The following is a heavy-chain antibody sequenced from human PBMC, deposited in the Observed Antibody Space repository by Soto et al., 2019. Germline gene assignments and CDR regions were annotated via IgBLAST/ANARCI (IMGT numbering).Heavy chain of an antibody. D-gene: IGHD3-10*02. CDR1: GFTFSSYD. CDR2: IGTAGDP. CDR3: ATRSAGVICFAY. V-gene: IGHV3-13*05. J-gene: IGHJ4*02. Sequence: GGSLGLSCAASGFTFSSYDMHWVRQGTGKGLEWVAVIGTAGDPYYRGSVKGRFTISREDAKNTLYLQMNSLRAGDAAVYYCATRSAGVICFAYWGQGTQVTVSS.